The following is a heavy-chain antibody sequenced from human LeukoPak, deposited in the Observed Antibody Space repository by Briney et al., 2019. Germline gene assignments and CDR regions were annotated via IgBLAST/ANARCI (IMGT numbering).Heavy chain of an antibody. Sequence: SETLSLTCTVSGVSISSYYWSWIRQPAGKGLEWLGRIYTSGSTNYNPSLKSRVTMSVDTSKNQFSLKLSSVTAADTAVYYCAREMGRPPITMIVKWGQGTLVTVSS. CDR3: AREMGRPPITMIVK. CDR1: GVSISSYY. V-gene: IGHV4-4*07. CDR2: IYTSGST. J-gene: IGHJ4*02. D-gene: IGHD3-22*01.